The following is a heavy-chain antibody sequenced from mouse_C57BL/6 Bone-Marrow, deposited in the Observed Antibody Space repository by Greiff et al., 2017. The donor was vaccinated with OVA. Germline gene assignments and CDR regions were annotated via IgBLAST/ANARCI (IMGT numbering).Heavy chain of an antibody. CDR2: IYPRSGNT. Sequence: QVQLKESGAELARPGASVKLSCKASGYTFTSYGISWVKQRTGQGLEWIGEIYPRSGNTYYNEKFKGKATLTADKSSSTAYMELRSLTSEDSAVYFCHSNPFAYWGQGTLVTVSA. J-gene: IGHJ3*01. D-gene: IGHD2-5*01. CDR3: HSNPFAY. CDR1: GYTFTSYG. V-gene: IGHV1-81*01.